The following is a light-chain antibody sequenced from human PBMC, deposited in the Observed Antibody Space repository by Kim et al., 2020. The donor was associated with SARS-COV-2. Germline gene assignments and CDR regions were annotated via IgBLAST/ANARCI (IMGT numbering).Light chain of an antibody. CDR2: DSS. CDR3: QQCRIWPLT. J-gene: IGKJ4*01. Sequence: LAPAERPTLLRRASRSVSSYLAWYQQKPGQAPRRLIYDSSTRATGIPARFSRSGSGTDFTLTISSLGPEDFAVYYCQQCRIWPLTFGGGNKVDIK. CDR1: RSVSSY. V-gene: IGKV3-11*01.